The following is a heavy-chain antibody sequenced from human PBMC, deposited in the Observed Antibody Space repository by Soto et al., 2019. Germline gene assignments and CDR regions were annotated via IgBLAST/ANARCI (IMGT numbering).Heavy chain of an antibody. CDR1: GFTFSNYA. CDR3: AKDPGNARYFDC. Sequence: GSLRLSCTASGFTFSNYAMSLVRQAPGRGLEWVSSLNGGANGPRYADSVKGRFTISRDNSKNTLYLQMNSLSADDTAVYYCAKDPGNARYFDCWGQGTLVTVSS. V-gene: IGHV3-23*01. J-gene: IGHJ4*02. CDR2: LNGGANGP.